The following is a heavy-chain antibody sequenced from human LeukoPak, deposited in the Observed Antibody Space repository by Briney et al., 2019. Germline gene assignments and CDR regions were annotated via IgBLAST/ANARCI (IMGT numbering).Heavy chain of an antibody. D-gene: IGHD5-12*01. Sequence: GGSLRLSCVASGFTFSSYSMNWVRQAPGKGLEWVSSISSSSSYIYYADSVKGRFTISRDNAKNSLYLQMNSLRAEDTAVYYCAKAGGYDYYYYMDVWGKGTTVTVSS. V-gene: IGHV3-21*01. CDR3: AKAGGYDYYYYMDV. J-gene: IGHJ6*03. CDR1: GFTFSSYS. CDR2: ISSSSSYI.